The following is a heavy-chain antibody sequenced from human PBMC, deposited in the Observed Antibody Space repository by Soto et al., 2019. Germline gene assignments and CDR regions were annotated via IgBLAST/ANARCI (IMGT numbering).Heavy chain of an antibody. D-gene: IGHD6-6*01. CDR3: ARAPGSSSPNYFDY. Sequence: GGSLRLSCAASGFTFSSYAMSWVRQAPGKGLEWVSAIGTAGDTYYPGSVKGRFTISRENAKNSLYLQMNSLRAEDTAVYYCARAPGSSSPNYFDYWGQGTLVTVSS. CDR2: IGTAGDT. V-gene: IGHV3-13*01. CDR1: GFTFSSYA. J-gene: IGHJ4*02.